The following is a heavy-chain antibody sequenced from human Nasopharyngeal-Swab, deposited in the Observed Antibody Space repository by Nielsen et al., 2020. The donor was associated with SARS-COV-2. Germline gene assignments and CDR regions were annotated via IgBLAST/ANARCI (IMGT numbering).Heavy chain of an antibody. V-gene: IGHV1-24*01. CDR3: ATPQLSGSYHLDY. Sequence: ASVKVSCKVSGYTLTELSMHWVRQAPGQGLEWMGGFDPEDGETIYAQKFQGRVTLTEDTSTDTAYMELSSLRSEDTAVYYCATPQLSGSYHLDYWGQGTLVTVSS. D-gene: IGHD1-26*01. CDR2: FDPEDGET. CDR1: GYTLTELS. J-gene: IGHJ4*02.